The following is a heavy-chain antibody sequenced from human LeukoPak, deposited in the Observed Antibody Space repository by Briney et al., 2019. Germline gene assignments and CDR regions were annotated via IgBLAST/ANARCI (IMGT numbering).Heavy chain of an antibody. V-gene: IGHV4-39*01. CDR3: ARHRENSGWYIDY. D-gene: IGHD6-19*01. Sequence: SETLSLTCTVSGGPVSSTTYYWGWTRQPPGKGLEWIGSAYYSGSTYYNPSLNSRVTISVDTSKNQFSLKLSSVTAADTAVFYCARHRENSGWYIDYWGQGTLVTVSS. J-gene: IGHJ4*02. CDR1: GGPVSSTTYY. CDR2: AYYSGST.